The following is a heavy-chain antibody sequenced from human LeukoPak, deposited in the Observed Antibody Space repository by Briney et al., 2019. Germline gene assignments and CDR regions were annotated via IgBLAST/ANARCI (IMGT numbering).Heavy chain of an antibody. CDR2: INTNGDDT. J-gene: IGHJ3*01. Sequence: GGSLRLSCSASGFTFSTYAMHWVRQAPGKGLEHVSTINTNGDDTYYADSVKGRFTISRDNSKRTLYLQMNSLRVEDTAVYYCARDPSSSGYNDAFDVWGQGTMVTVSS. CDR3: ARDPSSSGYNDAFDV. D-gene: IGHD3-22*01. CDR1: GFTFSTYA. V-gene: IGHV3-64*04.